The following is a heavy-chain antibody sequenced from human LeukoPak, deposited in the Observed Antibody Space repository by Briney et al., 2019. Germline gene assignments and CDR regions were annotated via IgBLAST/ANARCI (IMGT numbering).Heavy chain of an antibody. Sequence: GGSLRLSCAASGFTFSNYAMSWVRQAPGKGLEWVSALSGDGGSTYYADSVRGRFTISRDNSRNTLYLQMNSLRAEDTAVYYCARDPYSSGWYFDFWGQGTLVTVSS. CDR1: GFTFSNYA. J-gene: IGHJ4*02. D-gene: IGHD6-19*01. CDR3: ARDPYSSGWYFDF. V-gene: IGHV3-23*01. CDR2: LSGDGGST.